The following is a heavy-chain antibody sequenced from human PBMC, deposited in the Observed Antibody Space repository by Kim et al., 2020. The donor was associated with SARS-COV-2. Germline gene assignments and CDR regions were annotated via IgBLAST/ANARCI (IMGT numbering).Heavy chain of an antibody. Sequence: GGSLRLSCAASGFTFSSYAMSWVRQAPGKGLEWVSAISGSGGSTYYADSVKGRFTISRDNSKNTLYLQMNSLRAEDTAVYYCAKAERGLYSSSSYIPNYYYYGMDVWGQGTTVTVSS. CDR1: GFTFSSYA. J-gene: IGHJ6*02. D-gene: IGHD6-6*01. CDR3: AKAERGLYSSSSYIPNYYYYGMDV. CDR2: ISGSGGST. V-gene: IGHV3-23*01.